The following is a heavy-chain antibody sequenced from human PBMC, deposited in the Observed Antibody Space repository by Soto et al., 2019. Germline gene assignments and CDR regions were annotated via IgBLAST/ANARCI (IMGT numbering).Heavy chain of an antibody. CDR2: INSDGSRT. V-gene: IGHV3-74*01. J-gene: IGHJ4*02. CDR3: GRGLTYYFCIDY. CDR1: GFTFSSYW. D-gene: IGHD3-22*01. Sequence: PGGSLRLSCAASGFTFSSYWMHWVRQAPGKGLVWVSRINSDGSRTTYADSVKGRFTISRDNAKNMLHLQMNSLRAEDTAVYYCGRGLTYYFCIDYWGQGTLVTVSS.